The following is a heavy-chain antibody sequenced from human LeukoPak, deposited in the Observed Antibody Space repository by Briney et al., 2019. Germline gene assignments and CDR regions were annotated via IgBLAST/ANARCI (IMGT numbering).Heavy chain of an antibody. V-gene: IGHV3-30*04. CDR1: GFTFRSYA. J-gene: IGHJ4*02. D-gene: IGHD2-2*01. Sequence: GGSLRLSCAASGFTFRSYAMHWVRQAPGKGLEWVAVISYDGSNRYYADSVKGRFTISRDNSKNTLYLQMNSLRAEDTAVYYAVVPAFYWGQGTLVTVSS. CDR2: ISYDGSNR. CDR3: VVPAFY.